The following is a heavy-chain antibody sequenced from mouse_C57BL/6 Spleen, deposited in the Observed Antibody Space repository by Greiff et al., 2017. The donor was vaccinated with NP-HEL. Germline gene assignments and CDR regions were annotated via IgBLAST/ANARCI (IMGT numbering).Heavy chain of an antibody. CDR1: GYTFTDYE. J-gene: IGHJ3*01. CDR3: TRGFYYGSSYGGFAY. CDR2: IDPETGGT. D-gene: IGHD1-1*01. V-gene: IGHV1-15*01. Sequence: QVHVKQSGAELVRPGASVTLSCKASGYTFTDYEMHWVKQTPVHGLEWIGAIDPETGGTAYNQKFKGKAILTADKSSSTAYMEIRSLTSEDSAVYYCTRGFYYGSSYGGFAYWGQGTLVTVSA.